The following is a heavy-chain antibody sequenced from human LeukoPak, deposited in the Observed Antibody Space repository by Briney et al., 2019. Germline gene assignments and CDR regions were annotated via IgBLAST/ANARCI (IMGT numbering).Heavy chain of an antibody. CDR2: INHSGST. V-gene: IGHV4-34*01. Sequence: SETLSLTCAVYGGSFSGYYWSWIRQPPGKGLEWIGEINHSGSTNYNPSLKSRVTISVDTSKNQFSLKLSSVTAAGTAVYYCARAPRYSGYVAAAKDYWGQGTLVTVSS. CDR1: GGSFSGYY. J-gene: IGHJ4*02. CDR3: ARAPRYSGYVAAAKDY. D-gene: IGHD5-12*01.